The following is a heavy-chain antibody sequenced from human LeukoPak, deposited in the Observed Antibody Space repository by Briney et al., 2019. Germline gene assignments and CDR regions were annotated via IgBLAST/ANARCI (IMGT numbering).Heavy chain of an antibody. Sequence: GGSLRLSCAASGFTFSDHYMDWVRQAPGKGLEWVGRIRRKVNSYTTEYGASVKGRFSISRDDSQNSLYLLMNSLKTEDTAVYYCTRGGVAATNFYDPMDVWGQGTTVAVSS. V-gene: IGHV3-72*01. CDR2: IRRKVNSYTT. D-gene: IGHD2-15*01. J-gene: IGHJ6*02. CDR3: TRGGVAATNFYDPMDV. CDR1: GFTFSDHY.